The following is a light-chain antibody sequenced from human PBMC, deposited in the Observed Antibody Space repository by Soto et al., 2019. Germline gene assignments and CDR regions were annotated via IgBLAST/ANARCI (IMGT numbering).Light chain of an antibody. CDR3: QQYNNWPPNL. CDR2: GAS. CDR1: QSVSSN. Sequence: EIVMTQSPATLSVSPGERATLSCRASQSVSSNFAWYQQKPGQAPRLLIYGASTRATGIPARFSGSGSGTEFTLSISSLQSEDVAVYYCQQYNNWPPNLFGPGTKVDIK. V-gene: IGKV3-15*01. J-gene: IGKJ3*01.